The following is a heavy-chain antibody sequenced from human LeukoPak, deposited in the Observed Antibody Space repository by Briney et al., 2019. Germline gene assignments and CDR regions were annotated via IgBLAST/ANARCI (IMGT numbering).Heavy chain of an antibody. D-gene: IGHD2-2*01. Sequence: GASVKVSCKASGYTFTGYYMHWVRQAPGQGLEWMGWINPNSGGTNYAQKFQGRVTMTRDTSISTAYMELSRLRPDDTAVYYCARDLGIVVVPAAPGWFDPWGQGTLVTVSS. CDR2: INPNSGGT. V-gene: IGHV1-2*02. J-gene: IGHJ5*02. CDR1: GYTFTGYY. CDR3: ARDLGIVVVPAAPGWFDP.